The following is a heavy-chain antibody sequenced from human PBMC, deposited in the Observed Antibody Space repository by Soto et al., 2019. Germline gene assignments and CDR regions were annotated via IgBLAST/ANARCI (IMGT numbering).Heavy chain of an antibody. D-gene: IGHD3-22*01. J-gene: IGHJ4*02. Sequence: PGESLKISCKGSGYSFAGYWITWVRQKPGKGLEWMGRIDPSDSQTYYSPSFRGHVTISVTKSITTVFLQWSSLRASDTAMYYCARQIYDSDTGPNCQYYFDSWGQGTPVTVSS. CDR3: ARQIYDSDTGPNCQYYFDS. CDR2: IDPSDSQT. CDR1: GYSFAGYW. V-gene: IGHV5-10-1*01.